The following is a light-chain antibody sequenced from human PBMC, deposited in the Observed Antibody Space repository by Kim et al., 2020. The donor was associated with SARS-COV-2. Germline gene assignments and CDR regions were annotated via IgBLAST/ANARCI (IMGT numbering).Light chain of an antibody. CDR2: EDT. J-gene: IGLJ2*01. Sequence: PGQKASITCPGDRLGDKYVCWFRQKPGQSPVLVMYEDTKRPSGIPERFSGSKSGSTATLTISGAQAMDEADYYCQAWDNRVTLVFGGGTKLTVL. CDR1: RLGDKY. V-gene: IGLV3-1*01. CDR3: QAWDNRVTLV.